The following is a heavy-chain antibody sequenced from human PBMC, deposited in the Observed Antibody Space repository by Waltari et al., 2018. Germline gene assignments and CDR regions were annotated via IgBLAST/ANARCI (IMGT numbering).Heavy chain of an antibody. J-gene: IGHJ4*02. Sequence: EVQLLESGGGLVQPGGSLRLSCAASGFTFSSYAMSWVRQAPGKGLEWVSVIYSGGSTYYADSVKGRFTISRDNSKNTLYLQMNSLRAEDTAVYYCAKDRGTYPFDYWGQGTLVTVSS. CDR2: IYSGGST. V-gene: IGHV3-23*03. CDR3: AKDRGTYPFDY. CDR1: GFTFSSYA.